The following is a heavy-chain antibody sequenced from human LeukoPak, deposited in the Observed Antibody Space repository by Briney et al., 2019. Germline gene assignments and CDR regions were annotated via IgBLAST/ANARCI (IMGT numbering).Heavy chain of an antibody. CDR3: AKASAMIVVVSKHFDY. CDR2: FSASGGYT. V-gene: IGHV3-23*01. Sequence: PGGSLRLSCAASGFTFSTYAMNWVRLTPGKGLEWVSTFSASGGYTYYADSVKGRFTISRDNSKNTLYLQMNSLRAEDTAVYYCAKASAMIVVVSKHFDYWGQGTLVTVSS. CDR1: GFTFSTYA. J-gene: IGHJ4*02. D-gene: IGHD3-22*01.